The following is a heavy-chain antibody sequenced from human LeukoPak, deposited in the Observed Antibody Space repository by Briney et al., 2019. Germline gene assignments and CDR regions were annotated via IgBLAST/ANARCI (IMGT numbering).Heavy chain of an antibody. CDR2: IYYSGNT. Sequence: PSETLSLTCTVSGGSISTYYWSWIRQPPGKGLEWIGYIYYSGNTNYNPSLKSRVTISVDTSKNQFSLKLSSVTAADTAVYYCARNRDGYNSFDYWGQGTLVTVSS. J-gene: IGHJ4*02. CDR3: ARNRDGYNSFDY. CDR1: GGSISTYY. D-gene: IGHD5-24*01. V-gene: IGHV4-59*12.